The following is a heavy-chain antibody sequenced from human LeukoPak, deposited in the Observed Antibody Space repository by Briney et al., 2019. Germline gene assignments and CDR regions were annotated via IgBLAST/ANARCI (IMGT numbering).Heavy chain of an antibody. V-gene: IGHV4-34*01. CDR3: ARGPGTTVTLIPYYYYYYYMDV. CDR2: INHSGST. Sequence: SETLSLTCAVYGGSFSGYYWSWIRQPPGKGLEGIGEINHSGSTNYNPSLKSRVTISVDTSKNQFSLKLSSVTAADTAVYYCARGPGTTVTLIPYYYYYYYMDVWGKGTTVTVSS. D-gene: IGHD4-11*01. CDR1: GGSFSGYY. J-gene: IGHJ6*03.